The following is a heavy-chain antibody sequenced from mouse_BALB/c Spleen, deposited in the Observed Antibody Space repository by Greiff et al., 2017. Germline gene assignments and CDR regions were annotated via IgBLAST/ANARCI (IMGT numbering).Heavy chain of an antibody. CDR3: ARAGTTAAWFAY. CDR1: SYTFTDYA. J-gene: IGHJ3*01. D-gene: IGHD1-2*01. Sequence: VQLQQSGPELVRPGVSVKISCKGSSYTFTDYAMHWVKQSHAKSLEWIGVISTYYGNTNYNQKFKGKATMTVDKSSSTAYMELARLTSEDSAVYYCARAGTTAAWFAYWGQGTLVTVSA. V-gene: IGHV1-67*01. CDR2: ISTYYGNT.